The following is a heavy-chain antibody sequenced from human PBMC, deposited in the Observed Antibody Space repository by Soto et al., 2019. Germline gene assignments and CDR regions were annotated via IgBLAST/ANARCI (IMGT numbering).Heavy chain of an antibody. J-gene: IGHJ6*02. Sequence: PGGSLRLSCAASGFTFSSYDMHWVRQATGKGLEWVSAIGTAGDTYYPGSVKGRFTISRENAKNSLYLQMNSLRAEDTAVYYCARETSRRGGYYYYGMDVWGQGTTVTVSS. D-gene: IGHD3-10*01. CDR2: IGTAGDT. V-gene: IGHV3-13*01. CDR3: ARETSRRGGYYYYGMDV. CDR1: GFTFSSYD.